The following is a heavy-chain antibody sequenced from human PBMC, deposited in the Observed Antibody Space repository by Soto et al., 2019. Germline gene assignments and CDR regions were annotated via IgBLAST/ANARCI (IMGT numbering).Heavy chain of an antibody. D-gene: IGHD2-15*01. CDR3: TRNPVVVVDGIRALGH. Sequence: QVQLVQSGAEVKKPGDSVKVPCKASGYTFTSYTMDWVRQAPGQRLEWMGWINAGNGNTQSSQKFQGRVTITRDTSATTVYMELSSLTSEDTAVYYCTRNPVVVVDGIRALGHWGQGTLVTVSS. CDR1: GYTFTSYT. V-gene: IGHV1-3*01. J-gene: IGHJ4*02. CDR2: INAGNGNT.